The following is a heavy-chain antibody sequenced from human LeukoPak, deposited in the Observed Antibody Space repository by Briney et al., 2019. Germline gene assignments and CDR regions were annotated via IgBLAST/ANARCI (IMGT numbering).Heavy chain of an antibody. D-gene: IGHD1-1*01. V-gene: IGHV4-34*01. Sequence: SETLSLTCAVYGGSFSDYDWSWIRQPPGKGLEWIGEINQSGSTNCDPSLKSRVSMSVDTSKGQFSLNLRSVTAADTAVYYCARYVPVRTGTTRASFDYWGQGTLVTVSS. J-gene: IGHJ4*02. CDR3: ARYVPVRTGTTRASFDY. CDR1: GGSFSDYD. CDR2: INQSGST.